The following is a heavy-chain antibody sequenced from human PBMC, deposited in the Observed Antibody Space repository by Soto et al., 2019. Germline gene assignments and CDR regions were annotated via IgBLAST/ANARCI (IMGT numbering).Heavy chain of an antibody. Sequence: GGSLRLSCAASGCSLNNYGMHWVRQAPGKGLEWVAVISHDGNYKDYADSVKGRFTISRDSSKNALYMQMDSLRAEDTAVYYCARDRNFVFDYWGQGTLVTVSS. CDR3: ARDRNFVFDY. CDR1: GCSLNNYG. CDR2: ISHDGNYK. D-gene: IGHD2-21*01. J-gene: IGHJ4*02. V-gene: IGHV3-33*01.